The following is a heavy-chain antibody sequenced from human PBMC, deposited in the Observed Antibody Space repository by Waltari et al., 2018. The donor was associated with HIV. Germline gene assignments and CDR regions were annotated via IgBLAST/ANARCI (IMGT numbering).Heavy chain of an antibody. CDR2: TYYRSKWYN. CDR1: GDRISSNCAS. D-gene: IGHD3-3*01. V-gene: IGHV6-1*01. CDR3: ARGKYYDFWSGYYDFDY. Sequence: QVQLQQSGPGLLKPSQTLSPTCAISGDRISSNCASSILIRQSPSRGLEWLGRTYYRSKWYNDYAVSVKSRITINPDTSKNQFSLQLNSVTPEDTAVYYCARGKYYDFWSGYYDFDYWGQGTQVTVSS. J-gene: IGHJ4*02.